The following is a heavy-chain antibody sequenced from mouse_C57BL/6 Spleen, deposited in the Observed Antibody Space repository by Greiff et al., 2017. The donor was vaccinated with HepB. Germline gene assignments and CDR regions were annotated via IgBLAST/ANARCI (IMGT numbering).Heavy chain of an antibody. CDR3: VITTVASYAMDY. Sequence: VQRVESGAELVKPGASVKISCKASGYAFSSYWMNWVKQRPGKGLEWIGQIYPGDGDTNYNGKFKGKATLTADKSSSTAYMQLSSLTSEDSAVYFCVITTVASYAMDYWGQGTSVTVSS. J-gene: IGHJ4*01. CDR2: IYPGDGDT. V-gene: IGHV1-80*01. CDR1: GYAFSSYW. D-gene: IGHD1-1*01.